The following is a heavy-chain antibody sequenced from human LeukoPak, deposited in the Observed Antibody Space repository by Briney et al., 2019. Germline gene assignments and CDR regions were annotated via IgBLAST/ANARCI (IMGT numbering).Heavy chain of an antibody. J-gene: IGHJ5*01. D-gene: IGHD3-10*01. Sequence: RASVKVSCKAFGYTFNTYGINWVRQAPGQGLEWMGWISAHNGKTNYAETLQDRVTMTTDTSTNTAYLELRSLRFDDTALYYCARAGWLYGSGTYCDSWGQGTLVTVSS. CDR3: ARAGWLYGSGTYCDS. CDR2: ISAHNGKT. V-gene: IGHV1-18*01. CDR1: GYTFNTYG.